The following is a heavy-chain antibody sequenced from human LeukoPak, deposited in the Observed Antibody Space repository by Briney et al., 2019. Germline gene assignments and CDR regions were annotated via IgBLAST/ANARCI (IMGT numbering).Heavy chain of an antibody. CDR3: ARHILLDVDTARADRALNWFYP. D-gene: IGHD5-18*01. CDR1: GGSISSYY. CDR2: IYYSGST. V-gene: IGHV4-59*08. J-gene: IGHJ5*02. Sequence: SGTLSLTCTVSGGSISSYYWSWIRQPPGKGLECIGSIYYSGSTKYNPSPKSRVTISVDTSKNQFPLKLSSVTAADTPLYYCARHILLDVDTARADRALNWFYPWGQGTLVTVSS.